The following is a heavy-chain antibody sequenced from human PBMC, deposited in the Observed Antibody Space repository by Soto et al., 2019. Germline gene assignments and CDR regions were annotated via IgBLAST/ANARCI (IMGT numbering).Heavy chain of an antibody. D-gene: IGHD3-22*01. Sequence: QITLKESGPTLVKPTQTLTLTCTFSGFSLSTSGVGVGWIRQPPGKALEWLAVIYWDEDKRYSPSLKSRLTITKDTSKNQVVLTMINMDPVDTATYYCAHRTYYYDRSGYCPQFDYWGQGTLVTVSS. CDR1: GFSLSTSGVG. CDR2: IYWDEDK. J-gene: IGHJ4*02. CDR3: AHRTYYYDRSGYCPQFDY. V-gene: IGHV2-5*02.